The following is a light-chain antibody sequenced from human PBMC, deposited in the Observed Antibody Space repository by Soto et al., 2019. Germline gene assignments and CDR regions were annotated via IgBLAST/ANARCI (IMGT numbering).Light chain of an antibody. CDR2: KAS. CDR3: QHYNSYSEA. CDR1: QTISSW. J-gene: IGKJ1*01. Sequence: QMPQSPSTLSGSLGASVPLTGRASQTISSWLAWYPQKPGKAPKILIYKASTLKSGVPSRFSGSGSGTEFTLTISSLQPDDFATYYCQHYNSYSEAFGKGTKVDIK. V-gene: IGKV1-5*03.